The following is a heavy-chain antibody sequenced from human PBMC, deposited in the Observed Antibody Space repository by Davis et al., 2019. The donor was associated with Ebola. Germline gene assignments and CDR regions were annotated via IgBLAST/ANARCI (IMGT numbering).Heavy chain of an antibody. Sequence: GESLKISCAASGFTFSSYAMHWVRQAPGKGLEWVAVISYDGSNKYYADSVKGRFTISRDNSKNTLYLQMNSLRAEDTAVYYCARDGRGGSYSKYGMDVWGQGTTVTVSS. CDR3: ARDGRGGSYSKYGMDV. CDR2: ISYDGSNK. D-gene: IGHD6-13*01. V-gene: IGHV3-30-3*01. CDR1: GFTFSSYA. J-gene: IGHJ6*02.